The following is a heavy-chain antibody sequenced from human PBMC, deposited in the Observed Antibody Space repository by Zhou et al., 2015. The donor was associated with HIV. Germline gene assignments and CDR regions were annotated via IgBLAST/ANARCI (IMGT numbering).Heavy chain of an antibody. CDR1: GGTFSGSD. J-gene: IGHJ3*02. D-gene: IGHD3-22*01. CDR3: ARSSVNHDYAFDI. CDR2: ITPMFETE. V-gene: IGHV1-69*06. Sequence: QVQLVQSGAEVKKPGSSVKVPCRATGGTFSGSDISWVRQAPGQGLEWMGSITPMFETETYAEKFRARLNITVDKSTTTAYMELSSLTSEDAAIYFCARSSVNHDYAFDIWGQGTKVIVSS.